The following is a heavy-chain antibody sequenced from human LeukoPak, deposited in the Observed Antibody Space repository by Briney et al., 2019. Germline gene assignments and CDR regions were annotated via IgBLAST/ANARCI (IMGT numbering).Heavy chain of an antibody. J-gene: IGHJ6*02. V-gene: IGHV1-46*01. CDR2: INPSGGST. CDR3: ARDATPYFCSGGSCYSPYYYGMDV. D-gene: IGHD2-15*01. CDR1: GYTFTSYY. Sequence: ASVKVSCTASGYTFTSYYMHWVRQAPGQGLEWMGIINPSGGSTSYAQKFQGRVTMTRDTSTSTVYMELSSLRSEDTAVYYCARDATPYFCSGGSCYSPYYYGMDVWGQGTTVTVSS.